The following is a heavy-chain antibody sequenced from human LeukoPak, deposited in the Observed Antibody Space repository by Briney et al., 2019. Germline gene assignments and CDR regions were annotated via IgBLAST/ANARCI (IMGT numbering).Heavy chain of an antibody. CDR1: GFTFSSYG. V-gene: IGHV3-30*02. CDR2: IRYDGSNK. CDR3: ARLYSSGWYGGPDY. D-gene: IGHD6-19*01. Sequence: PGGSLRLSCAASGFTFSSYGMHWVRQAPGKGLEWVAFIRYDGSNKYYADSVKGRFTISRDNSKNTLYLQMSSLRAEDTAVYYCARLYSSGWYGGPDYWGQGTLVAVSS. J-gene: IGHJ4*02.